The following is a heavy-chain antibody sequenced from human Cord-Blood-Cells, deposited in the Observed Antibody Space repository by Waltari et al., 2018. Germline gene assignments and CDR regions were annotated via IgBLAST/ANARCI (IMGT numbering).Heavy chain of an antibody. CDR3: ARGGHYGGVPFDP. CDR2: INHSGST. V-gene: IGHV4-34*01. D-gene: IGHD4-17*01. J-gene: IGHJ5*02. CDR1: GGSFRRYY. Sequence: QVQLQQWGPGLLKPSETLSLTSAVYGGSFRRYYWSCIRQPPGKGLEWIGEINHSGSTNYNPSLKSRVTISVDTSKNQFSLKLSSVTAADTAVYYCARGGHYGGVPFDPWGQGTLVTVSS.